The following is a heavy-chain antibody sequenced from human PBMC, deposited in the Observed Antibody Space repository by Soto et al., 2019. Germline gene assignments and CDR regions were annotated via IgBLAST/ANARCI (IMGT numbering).Heavy chain of an antibody. D-gene: IGHD3-3*01. CDR1: GGSFSAYY. Sequence: PSETLSLTCAVNGGSFSAYYWTWIRQPPGRGLEWIGEIDHSGSTNYNPSLESRVSMSIDTAKNRFSLNVSAVTAADTAVYYCASVTIFGVAANWFDPWGQGTLVTVSS. V-gene: IGHV4-34*01. J-gene: IGHJ5*02. CDR3: ASVTIFGVAANWFDP. CDR2: IDHSGST.